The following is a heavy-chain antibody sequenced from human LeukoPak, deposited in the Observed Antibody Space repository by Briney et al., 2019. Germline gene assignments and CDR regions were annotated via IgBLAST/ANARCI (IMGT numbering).Heavy chain of an antibody. CDR3: AGGLIRGVIRPHYYYAMDV. D-gene: IGHD3-10*01. J-gene: IGHJ6*04. CDR1: GGTFSSYT. V-gene: IGHV1-69*16. Sequence: GASVKVSCKASGGTFSSYTISWVRQAPGQGLEWMGGIIPILRTPNYAQKFQGRVTITADESTTTAYMELSSLRSEDTAVYYCAGGLIRGVIRPHYYYAMDVWSKGTTVTVSS. CDR2: IIPILRTP.